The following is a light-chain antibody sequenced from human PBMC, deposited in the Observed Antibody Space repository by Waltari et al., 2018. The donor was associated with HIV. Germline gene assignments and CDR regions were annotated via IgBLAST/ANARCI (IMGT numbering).Light chain of an antibody. CDR3: QSYDTNNVI. J-gene: IGLJ2*01. Sequence: NFMLTQPHSVSESPGKTVTISCTRSSGSIASSYVQWYQKRPGRSPTTVIYEDYQRPSGVPDRFSGSIDSSSNSASLSISGLKTDDEADYYCQSYDTNNVIFGGGTKLTVL. CDR2: EDY. V-gene: IGLV6-57*01. CDR1: SGSIASSY.